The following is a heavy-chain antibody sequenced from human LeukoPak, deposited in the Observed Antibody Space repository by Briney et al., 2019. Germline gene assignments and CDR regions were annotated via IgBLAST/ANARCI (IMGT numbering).Heavy chain of an antibody. D-gene: IGHD3-22*01. CDR2: ISAYNGNT. CDR1: GYTFTSYG. J-gene: IGHJ4*02. Sequence: GASVKVSCEASGYTFTSYGISWVRQAPGQGLEWMGWISAYNGNTNYAQKLQGRVTMTTDTSTSTAYMELRSLRSDDTAVYYCARPRPGYYDSSGPRYFDYWGQGTLVTVSS. CDR3: ARPRPGYYDSSGPRYFDY. V-gene: IGHV1-18*01.